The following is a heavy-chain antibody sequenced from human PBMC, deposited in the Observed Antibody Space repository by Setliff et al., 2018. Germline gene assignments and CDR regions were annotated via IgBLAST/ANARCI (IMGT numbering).Heavy chain of an antibody. V-gene: IGHV7-4-1*02. J-gene: IGHJ6*03. D-gene: IGHD4-4*01. CDR1: GYTFTTYA. Sequence: SVKVSCKTSGYTFTTYAISWMRQAPGQGLEWMGWINTNTGNPSYAQDFTGRFVFSLDTSVGTAYLQISSLKAEDTAVYYCARASRFGTTVWKGDYYMDVWGKGTTVTVSS. CDR2: INTNTGNP. CDR3: ARASRFGTTVWKGDYYMDV.